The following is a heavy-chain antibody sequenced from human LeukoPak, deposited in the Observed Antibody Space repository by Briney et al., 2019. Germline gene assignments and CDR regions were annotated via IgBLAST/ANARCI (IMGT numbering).Heavy chain of an antibody. CDR1: GFTFGNYW. J-gene: IGHJ4*02. V-gene: IGHV3-7*01. Sequence: GGSLRLSCVASGFTFGNYWMSWVRQAPGKGLEWVANIKQDGSETYYVDSVKSRFTISRDNAKNSLFLQMNSLRAEDTAVYYCARVGGRYSPLGYWGQGTLVAVSS. D-gene: IGHD3-16*02. CDR3: ARVGGRYSPLGY. CDR2: IKQDGSET.